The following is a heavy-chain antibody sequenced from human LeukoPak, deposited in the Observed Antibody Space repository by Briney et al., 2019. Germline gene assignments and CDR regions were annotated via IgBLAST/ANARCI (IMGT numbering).Heavy chain of an antibody. V-gene: IGHV3-48*03. CDR1: GVTFSSYE. CDR3: AELGITMIGGV. J-gene: IGHJ6*04. D-gene: IGHD3-10*02. CDR2: ISSSGSTI. Sequence: GGSLRLSCAASGVTFSSYEMNWVRQTPGKGLEWVSYISSSGSTIYYADSVKGRFTISRDNAKNSLYLQMNSLRAEDAAVYYCAELGITMIGGVWGKGTTVTISS.